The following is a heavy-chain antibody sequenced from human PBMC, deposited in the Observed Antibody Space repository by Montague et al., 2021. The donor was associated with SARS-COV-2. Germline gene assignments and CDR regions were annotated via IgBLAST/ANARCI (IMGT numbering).Heavy chain of an antibody. CDR3: AREAAGDWYFDL. D-gene: IGHD2-15*01. V-gene: IGHV4-39*02. J-gene: IGHJ2*01. CDR2: IYYSGTT. Sequence: IYYSGTTFYNPSLRSRVTMSVDTSKDQFSLKLSSVTAADTSVSYCAREAAGDWYFDLWGRGTLVTVSS.